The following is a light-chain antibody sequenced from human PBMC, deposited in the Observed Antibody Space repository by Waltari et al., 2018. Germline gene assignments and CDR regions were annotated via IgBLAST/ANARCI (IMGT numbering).Light chain of an antibody. CDR2: DAS. J-gene: IGKJ1*01. Sequence: EIMLTQSPGTLSLSPGERATLSCRASQSISGFLACYQQKPGQAPRLLIYDASSRATGIPDRFSGSESGTDFSLTISRLEPEDIAVYYCQKYGSLPATFGQGTKVEIK. CDR3: QKYGSLPAT. V-gene: IGKV3-20*01. CDR1: QSISGF.